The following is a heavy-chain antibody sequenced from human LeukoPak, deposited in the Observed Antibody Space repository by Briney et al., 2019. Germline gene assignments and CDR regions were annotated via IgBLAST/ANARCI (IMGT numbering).Heavy chain of an antibody. V-gene: IGHV3-23*01. CDR1: GFTFSSYA. D-gene: IGHD3-3*01. Sequence: GGSLRLSCAASGFTFSSYAMSWVRQALGKGLEWVATISGSGGSTYYADSVEGRFTISRDNSENTLYLQMNSLRAEDTAVYYCAKYLKRITIFGVAVDYWGQGTLVTVSS. J-gene: IGHJ4*02. CDR2: ISGSGGST. CDR3: AKYLKRITIFGVAVDY.